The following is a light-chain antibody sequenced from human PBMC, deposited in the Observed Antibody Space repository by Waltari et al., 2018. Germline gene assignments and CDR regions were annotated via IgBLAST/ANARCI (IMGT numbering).Light chain of an antibody. J-gene: IGLJ2*01. V-gene: IGLV3-21*01. CDR2: YDK. CDR3: QVWDSSTSHVV. CDR1: TIASTS. Sequence: SYVLTQPPSVSVAPGMTARITCGGNTIASTSVHCYRQSPGQAPVLVIFYDKDRPARIPERFSGSNSGTTATLTISRVEAGDEADYYCQVWDSSTSHVVFGAGTKLTVL.